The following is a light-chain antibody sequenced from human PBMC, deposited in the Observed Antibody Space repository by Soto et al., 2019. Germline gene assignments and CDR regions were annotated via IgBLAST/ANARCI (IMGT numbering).Light chain of an antibody. Sequence: QSVLTQPASLSGSPGQSITISCTGTSSYVGGYNYVSWYQQHPGKAPKLMIYDVSNRPSGVSNRFSGSKSGNTASLTISGLQAEDEADYYCSSYTSSSTLAFGDGTKVTVL. CDR2: DVS. CDR3: SSYTSSSTLA. CDR1: SSYVGGYNY. V-gene: IGLV2-14*01. J-gene: IGLJ1*01.